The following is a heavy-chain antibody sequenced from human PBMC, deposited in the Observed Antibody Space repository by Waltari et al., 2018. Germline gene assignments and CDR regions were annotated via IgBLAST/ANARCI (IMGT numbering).Heavy chain of an antibody. CDR1: GFTFRSYS. CDR3: ARDVGYCSGGSCPAMDV. D-gene: IGHD2-15*01. Sequence: EVQLVESGGGLAQPGGSLRLSCAASGFTFRSYSMIWVRQAPGKGLGWLSYISCSSFTIYYADSVKGRFTISRDNAENSVYLQMNSLRAEDTAVYYCARDVGYCSGGSCPAMDVWGKGTTVTISS. J-gene: IGHJ6*04. V-gene: IGHV3-48*04. CDR2: ISCSSFTI.